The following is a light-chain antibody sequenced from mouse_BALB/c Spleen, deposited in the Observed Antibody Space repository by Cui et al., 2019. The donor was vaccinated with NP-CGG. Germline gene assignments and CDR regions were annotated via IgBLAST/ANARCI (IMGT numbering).Light chain of an antibody. CDR2: GTN. Sequence: AVFTQESSLTTSPGETVTLTCRSSTGTVTTSNYANWVQEKPDHLFTGLIGGTNNRAPGVPARFSGSLIGDKAALTITRAQTEDEAIYFCALWYSNHWVFGGGTKLTVL. V-gene: IGLV1*01. CDR1: TGTVTTSNY. CDR3: ALWYSNHWV. J-gene: IGLJ1*01.